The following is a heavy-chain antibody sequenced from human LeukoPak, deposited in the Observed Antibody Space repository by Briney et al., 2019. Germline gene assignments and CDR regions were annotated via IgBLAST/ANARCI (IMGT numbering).Heavy chain of an antibody. D-gene: IGHD6-19*01. V-gene: IGHV3-30-3*01. Sequence: GGSLRLSCAASGFTFSSYAMHWVRQAPGKGLEWVAVISYDGSNKYYADSVKGRFTISRDNSKNTLYLQMNSLRAEDTAVYYCASTSGWNGDYWGQGTLVTVSS. CDR2: ISYDGSNK. CDR3: ASTSGWNGDY. CDR1: GFTFSSYA. J-gene: IGHJ4*02.